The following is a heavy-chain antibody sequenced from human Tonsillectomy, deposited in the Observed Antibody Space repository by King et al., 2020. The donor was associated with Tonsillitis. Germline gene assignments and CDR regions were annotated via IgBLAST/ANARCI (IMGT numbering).Heavy chain of an antibody. CDR1: GGSFSGYY. J-gene: IGHJ6*02. V-gene: IGHV4-34*01. Sequence: VQLQQWGAGLLKPSETLSLTCAVYGGSFSGYYWSCIRQPPGKGLEWIGEINHSGSTNYNPSLKSRVTISVDTSKNQFSLKLTSVTAADTAVYYCARNRWRDSGLRRYYYYCGMDVWGQGTTVTVSS. CDR3: ARNRWRDSGLRRYYYYCGMDV. D-gene: IGHD5-24*01. CDR2: INHSGST.